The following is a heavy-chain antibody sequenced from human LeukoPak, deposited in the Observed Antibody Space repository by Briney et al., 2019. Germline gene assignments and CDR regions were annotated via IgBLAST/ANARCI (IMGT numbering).Heavy chain of an antibody. J-gene: IGHJ4*02. D-gene: IGHD3-10*01. V-gene: IGHV3-30*04. CDR2: ISNDGNNK. CDR3: ARPDDSESFYRANHY. CDR1: GFSFNTYP. Sequence: SGGSLRLSCAASGFSFNTYPMHWVRQAPGKGLEWVAVISNDGNNKCYADSVKGRFTISRDNSNNTLSLQMNGLRVEDTAVYYCARPDDSESFYRANHYWGRGTLVTVS.